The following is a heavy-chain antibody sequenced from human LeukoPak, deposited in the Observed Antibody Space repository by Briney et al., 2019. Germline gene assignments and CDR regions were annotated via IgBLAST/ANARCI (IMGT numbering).Heavy chain of an antibody. V-gene: IGHV4-59*01. J-gene: IGHJ5*02. Sequence: SETLSLTCTVSGDSISSYYWSWIRQPPGKGLEWIGYIFDNRNTKYNPSLKSRVSLSLDTSKNEFSLNLSSVTAADTAVYYCARDYYGSGKGWFDPWGQGTLVTVSS. CDR2: IFDNRNT. CDR3: ARDYYGSGKGWFDP. D-gene: IGHD3-10*01. CDR1: GDSISSYY.